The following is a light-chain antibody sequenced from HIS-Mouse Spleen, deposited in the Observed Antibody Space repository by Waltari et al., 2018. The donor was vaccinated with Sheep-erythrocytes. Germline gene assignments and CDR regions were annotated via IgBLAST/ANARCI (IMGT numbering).Light chain of an antibody. V-gene: IGLV1-51*01. J-gene: IGLJ2*01. CDR3: GTWDSSLSAGV. Sequence: QSVLTQPPSVSAAPGQKVTISCPGSSSNIGINYVSWYQQLPGTAPKLLIYDNNKRPSGIPDRFSGSKSGTSATLGITGLQTGDEADYYCGTWDSSLSAGVFGGGTKLTVL. CDR1: SSNIGINY. CDR2: DNN.